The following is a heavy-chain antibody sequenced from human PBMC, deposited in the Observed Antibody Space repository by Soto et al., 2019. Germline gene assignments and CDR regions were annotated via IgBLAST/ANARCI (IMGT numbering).Heavy chain of an antibody. CDR2: IYYSGNT. Sequence: SDTLSLTCTVSGGSNNDARYYWTWIRQSPGKGLEWIGYIYYSGNTYYNPSLKSRVTISLDKSTNQFSLRLSSVTAADPAVYYCARKSRAAYYFEYWGQGALVTVS. V-gene: IGHV4-30-4*02. CDR1: GGSNNDARYY. D-gene: IGHD6-25*01. J-gene: IGHJ4*02. CDR3: ARKSRAAYYFEY.